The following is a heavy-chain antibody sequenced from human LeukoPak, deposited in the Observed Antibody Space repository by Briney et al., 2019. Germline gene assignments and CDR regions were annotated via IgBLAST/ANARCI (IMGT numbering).Heavy chain of an antibody. Sequence: ASVKVSCKASGYTFTSYDINWVRQATGQGLEWMGWMNPNSGNTGYAQKFQGRVTMTRNTSISTAYMELSSLRSEDTAVYYCARRSGVLRFLEWLVDFDYWGQGTLVTVSS. CDR1: GYTFTSYD. V-gene: IGHV1-8*01. D-gene: IGHD3-3*01. CDR2: MNPNSGNT. J-gene: IGHJ4*02. CDR3: ARRSGVLRFLEWLVDFDY.